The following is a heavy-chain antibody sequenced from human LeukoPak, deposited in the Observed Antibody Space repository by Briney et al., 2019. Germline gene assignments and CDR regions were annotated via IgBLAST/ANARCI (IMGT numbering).Heavy chain of an antibody. D-gene: IGHD1-26*01. V-gene: IGHV4-4*02. Sequence: SETLSLTCGVSGGSITTTNYWSWVRQPPGGGLEWIGEVSLAGRTRYNPSLKNRVNISIDESKNHLYLNLASVTAADTAVYYRSRESGPFCPFGHWGQGTLVAVTS. CDR3: SRESGPFCPFGH. J-gene: IGHJ4*02. CDR2: VSLAGRT. CDR1: GGSITTTNY.